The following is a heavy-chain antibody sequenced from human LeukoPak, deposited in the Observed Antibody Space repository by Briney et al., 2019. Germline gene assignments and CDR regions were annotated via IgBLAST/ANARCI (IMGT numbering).Heavy chain of an antibody. D-gene: IGHD3-10*01. Sequence: SVKVSCKASGGTFSSYAISWVRQAPGQGLEWMGRIIPILGIANYAQKFQGRVTITAGKSTSTAYMELSSLRSEDTAVYYCARGSLYGSGSYFLQGDAFDIWGQGTMVTVS. CDR3: ARGSLYGSGSYFLQGDAFDI. J-gene: IGHJ3*02. CDR2: IIPILGIA. CDR1: GGTFSSYA. V-gene: IGHV1-69*04.